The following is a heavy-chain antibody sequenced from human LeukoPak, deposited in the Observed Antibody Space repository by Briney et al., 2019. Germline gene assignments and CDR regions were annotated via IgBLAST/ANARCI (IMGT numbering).Heavy chain of an antibody. J-gene: IGHJ4*02. CDR2: ISSSGSTI. Sequence: GGSLRLSYAASGFTFSDYYMSWIRQAPGKGLEWVSYISSSGSTIYYADSVKGRFTISRDNAKNSLYLQMNSLRAEDTAVYYCARVTTSGSYKFDYWGQGTLVTVSS. CDR1: GFTFSDYY. D-gene: IGHD3-10*01. CDR3: ARVTTSGSYKFDY. V-gene: IGHV3-11*01.